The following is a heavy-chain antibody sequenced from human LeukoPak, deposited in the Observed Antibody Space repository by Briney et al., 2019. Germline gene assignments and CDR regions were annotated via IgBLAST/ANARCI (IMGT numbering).Heavy chain of an antibody. V-gene: IGHV1-2*02. CDR3: ARDLSYSTSSGGDEHLRSSGSGLN. CDR1: RNIFTGHY. J-gene: IGHJ4*02. Sequence: ASVKVSCKASRNIFTGHYMHWVRQAPGQGLEWMGWINLNSGDTNHAQKFQGRVTTTRGTSISTAYMELSSLRSDDTAVYYCARDLSYSTSSGGDEHLRSSGSGLNWGQGTLVTVSS. CDR2: INLNSGDT. D-gene: IGHD6-6*01.